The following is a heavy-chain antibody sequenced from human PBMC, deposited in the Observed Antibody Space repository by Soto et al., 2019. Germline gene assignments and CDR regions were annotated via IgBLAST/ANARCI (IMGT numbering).Heavy chain of an antibody. CDR3: ARDPLQYYDSSGYYFPRFDY. CDR2: ISAYNGNT. Sequence: ASVKVSCKASGYTFTSYGISWVRQAPGRGLEWMGWISAYNGNTNYAQKLQGRVTMTTDTSTSTAYMELRSLRSDDTAVYYCARDPLQYYDSSGYYFPRFDYWGQGTLVTVSS. V-gene: IGHV1-18*01. D-gene: IGHD3-22*01. J-gene: IGHJ4*02. CDR1: GYTFTSYG.